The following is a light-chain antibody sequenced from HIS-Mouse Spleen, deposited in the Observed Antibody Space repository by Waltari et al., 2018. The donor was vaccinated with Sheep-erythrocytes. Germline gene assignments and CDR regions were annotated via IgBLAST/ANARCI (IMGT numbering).Light chain of an antibody. Sequence: QSALTQPPSASGSPGPSVTISCSGSSSNIGSNTVNWYQQLPGTAPKLLIYSNNQRPSGVPDRFSGSKSGTSASLAISGLQSEDEADYYCCSYAGSSTPWVFGGGTKLTVL. CDR3: CSYAGSSTPWV. CDR2: SNN. J-gene: IGLJ3*02. V-gene: IGLV1-44*01. CDR1: SSNIGSNT.